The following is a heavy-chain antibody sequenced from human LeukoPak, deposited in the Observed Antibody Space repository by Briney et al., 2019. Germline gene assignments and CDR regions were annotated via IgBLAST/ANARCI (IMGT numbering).Heavy chain of an antibody. J-gene: IGHJ4*02. V-gene: IGHV3-30*02. D-gene: IGHD3-10*01. CDR1: GFIFSSYG. CDR2: IRYDGSNK. Sequence: PGGSLRLSCAASGFIFSSYGMHWVRQAPGKGLEWVAFIRYDGSNKYYADSVKGRFTISRDNSKNTLYLQMNSLRVEDTAVYYCARSPNLLRGPPDDYWAQGTLVTVSS. CDR3: ARSPNLLRGPPDDY.